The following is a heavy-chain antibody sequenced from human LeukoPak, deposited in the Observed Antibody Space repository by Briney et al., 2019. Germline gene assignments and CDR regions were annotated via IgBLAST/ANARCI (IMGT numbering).Heavy chain of an antibody. J-gene: IGHJ4*02. Sequence: PSETLSLTCAVYGGSFSGYYWSWIRQPPGKGLEWIGEINHSGSTNYNPSLKSRVTISVETSKNQFSLKLSSVTAADTAVYYCARERRFLEWWEYYFDYWGQGTLVTVSS. D-gene: IGHD3-3*01. CDR1: GGSFSGYY. CDR3: ARERRFLEWWEYYFDY. V-gene: IGHV4-34*01. CDR2: INHSGST.